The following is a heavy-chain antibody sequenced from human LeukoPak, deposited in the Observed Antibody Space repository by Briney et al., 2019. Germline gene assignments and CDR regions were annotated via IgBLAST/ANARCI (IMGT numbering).Heavy chain of an antibody. CDR2: INHSGST. CDR3: ARGHDILTGESYYYYGMDV. J-gene: IGHJ6*02. V-gene: IGHV4-34*01. D-gene: IGHD3-9*01. Sequence: SETLSLTCAVYGGSFSGYYWSWIRQPPGKGLEWIGEINHSGSTNYNPSLKSRVTISVDTSKNQFSLKLSSETAADTAVYYCARGHDILTGESYYYYGMDVWGQGTTVTVSS. CDR1: GGSFSGYY.